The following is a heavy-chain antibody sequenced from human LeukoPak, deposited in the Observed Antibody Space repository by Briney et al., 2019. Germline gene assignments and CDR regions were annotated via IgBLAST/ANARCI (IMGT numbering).Heavy chain of an antibody. D-gene: IGHD4-17*01. CDR1: GGSISSNY. V-gene: IGHV4-4*07. Sequence: SETLSLTCTVSGGSISSNYWSWIRQPAGKGLEWIGRIYTSGSTNYNPSLKSRVTMSVDTSKNQFSLKLSSVTAADTAVYYCATTTVTTFSGDAFDIWGQGTMVTVSS. CDR2: IYTSGST. J-gene: IGHJ3*02. CDR3: ATTTVTTFSGDAFDI.